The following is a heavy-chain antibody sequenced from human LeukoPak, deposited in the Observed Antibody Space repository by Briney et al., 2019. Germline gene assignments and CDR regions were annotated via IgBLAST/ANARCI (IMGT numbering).Heavy chain of an antibody. D-gene: IGHD4/OR15-4a*01. CDR3: ARGQTNYIPFDY. V-gene: IGHV1-69*05. J-gene: IGHJ4*02. CDR1: GGTFSSYA. CDR2: IIPIFGTA. Sequence: SVKVSCKASGGTFSSYAISWVRQAPGQGLEWMGGIIPIFGTANYAQKFQGRVTITTDESTSTAYVELSSLRSEDTAVYYCARGQTNYIPFDYWGQGTLVTVSS.